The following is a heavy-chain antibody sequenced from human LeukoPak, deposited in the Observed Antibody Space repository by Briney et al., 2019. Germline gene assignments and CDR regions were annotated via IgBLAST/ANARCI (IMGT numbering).Heavy chain of an antibody. J-gene: IGHJ4*02. D-gene: IGHD3-3*01. CDR2: ISARSEII. Sequence: SGGSPRLSCTASGFTLRSFSMNWVRPAPGKRLEWVSHISARSEIISHADCVKGRFTISRDNSMNTLHLQMNSLRAEDTAVYYCAKPYWSGYYPIDYWGQGTLVTVSS. CDR1: GFTLRSFS. V-gene: IGHV3-48*01. CDR3: AKPYWSGYYPIDY.